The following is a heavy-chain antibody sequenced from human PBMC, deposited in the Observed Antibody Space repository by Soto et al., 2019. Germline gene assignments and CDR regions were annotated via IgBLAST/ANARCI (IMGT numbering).Heavy chain of an antibody. V-gene: IGHV2-5*02. CDR1: GFSLSTYDMG. CDR2: IYWDDDK. D-gene: IGHD4-17*01. J-gene: IGHJ4*02. Sequence: QITLKESGPTLVRPAQTLTLTCDFSGFSLSTYDMGVAWIRQPPGKALQGLALIYWDDDKRYSPSLKDRLASSKDTSSNQVVLTITNMDPGDTATYFCAHAGDYDLLTFDHWGPGTLVTVSS. CDR3: AHAGDYDLLTFDH.